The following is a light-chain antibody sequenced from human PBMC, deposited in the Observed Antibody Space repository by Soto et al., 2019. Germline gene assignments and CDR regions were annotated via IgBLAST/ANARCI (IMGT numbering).Light chain of an antibody. CDR2: EVS. CDR3: SSYTSSSTLV. Sequence: LTQPSSVCGTPGQSITISCTGSNSDVGIYDFVSWYQHHPGRAPKLIVSEVSHRPSGVSNRFSGSKSGNTASLTISGLQAEDEADYYCSSYTSSSTLVFGTGTKVTVL. V-gene: IGLV2-14*01. CDR1: NSDVGIYDF. J-gene: IGLJ1*01.